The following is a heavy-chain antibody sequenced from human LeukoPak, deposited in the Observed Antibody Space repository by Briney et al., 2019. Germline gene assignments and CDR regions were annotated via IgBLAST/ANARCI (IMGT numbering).Heavy chain of an antibody. J-gene: IGHJ4*02. CDR2: IYTSGSP. CDR3: ARDSGSGGWLIDY. V-gene: IGHV4-4*07. Sequence: SETLSLTCTVSGGSIISNYWSWIRQSAGTGLEWIGRIYTSGSPNYNPSLKSRVTMSVDTSKNQFSLKLTSVTAADTAVYYCARDSGSGGWLIDYWGQGTLVTVSS. D-gene: IGHD6-19*01. CDR1: GGSIISNY.